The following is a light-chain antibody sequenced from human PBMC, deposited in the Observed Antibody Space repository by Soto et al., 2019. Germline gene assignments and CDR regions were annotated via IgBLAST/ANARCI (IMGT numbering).Light chain of an antibody. CDR3: CSYAGSYIWV. CDR2: DVS. J-gene: IGLJ3*02. CDR1: SSDVGGYNY. V-gene: IGLV2-11*01. Sequence: QPVLTQPRSVSGSPEQSVTISCTGTSSDVGGYNYVSWYQQHPGKAPKLMIYDVSWRPSGVPDRFSGSKSGNTASLTISGLQAEDEADYYCCSYAGSYIWVFGGGTKLTVL.